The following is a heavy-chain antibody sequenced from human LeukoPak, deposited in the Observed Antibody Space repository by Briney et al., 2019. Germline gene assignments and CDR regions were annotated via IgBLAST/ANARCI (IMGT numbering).Heavy chain of an antibody. Sequence: SETLSLICAVYGGSFSGYYWSWIPQPPGKGLDGMGEINHRGSTNYNPSLNSRVTQPVDTSKNQFSLKLSSVTAADTAVYYCARLQRWSSSWDLGYSSGWYGRFDYWGQGTLVTVSS. D-gene: IGHD6-19*01. CDR1: GGSFSGYY. V-gene: IGHV4-34*01. CDR2: INHRGST. CDR3: ARLQRWSSSWDLGYSSGWYGRFDY. J-gene: IGHJ4*02.